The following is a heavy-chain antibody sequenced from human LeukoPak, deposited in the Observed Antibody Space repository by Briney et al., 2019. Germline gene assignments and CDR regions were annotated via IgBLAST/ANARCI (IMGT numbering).Heavy chain of an antibody. CDR1: GFTFSSNW. CDR2: IKHDGSEK. Sequence: GGSLRLSCAASGFTFSSNWMSWVRQVPGKGLEWVANIKHDGSEKYYVDSVRGRFTISRDNAKNSLYLQMNSLRAEDTAVYYCAELGITMIGGVWGKGTTVTISS. J-gene: IGHJ6*04. CDR3: AELGITMIGGV. D-gene: IGHD3-10*02. V-gene: IGHV3-7*01.